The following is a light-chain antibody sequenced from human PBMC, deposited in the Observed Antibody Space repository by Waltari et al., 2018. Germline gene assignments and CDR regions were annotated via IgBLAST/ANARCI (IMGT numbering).Light chain of an antibody. Sequence: DIQMTQSPSSLSASVGDRVTITCRASQSISSYLNWYQQKPGKAPKLLIYAASSLQSGVPSRFSGSGSGTDFTLTISSLQPEDFETYYCQQSYSTPRTFGQGTKVEIK. CDR1: QSISSY. CDR3: QQSYSTPRT. CDR2: AAS. J-gene: IGKJ1*01. V-gene: IGKV1-39*01.